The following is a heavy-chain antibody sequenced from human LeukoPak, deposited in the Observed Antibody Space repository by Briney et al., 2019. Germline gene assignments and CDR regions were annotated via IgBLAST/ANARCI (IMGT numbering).Heavy chain of an antibody. D-gene: IGHD6-19*01. CDR3: ARRGPVGCGWGFDY. J-gene: IGHJ4*02. CDR2: SGGPYEKK. V-gene: IGHV1-18*01. CDR1: GYTPTSYA. Sequence: ASANVSRKASGYTPTSYAIRGGPAAPGQGLEWMGGSGGPYEKKDSVQNLQGRASLTSDTSRSTAYMELRGLASDDTAGYDCARRGPVGCGWGFDYWGRGTLVSVSS.